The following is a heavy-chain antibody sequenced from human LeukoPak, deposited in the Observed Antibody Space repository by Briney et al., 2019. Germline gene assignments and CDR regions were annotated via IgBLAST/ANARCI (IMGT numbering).Heavy chain of an antibody. CDR1: GFTVSSNY. CDR2: IYSGGST. CDR3: ARTITMTTLTD. D-gene: IGHD4-17*01. Sequence: GGSLRLSCAASGFTVSSNYMSWVRQAPGKGLEWVSVIYSGGSTYYADSVKGRFTISRDNSKNTLYLQMNSLRAEDTAVYYCARTITMTTLTDWGQGTLVTVSS. J-gene: IGHJ4*02. V-gene: IGHV3-53*01.